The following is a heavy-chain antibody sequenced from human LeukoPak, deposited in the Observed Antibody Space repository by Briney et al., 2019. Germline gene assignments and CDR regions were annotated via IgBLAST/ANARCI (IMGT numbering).Heavy chain of an antibody. Sequence: GGSLRLSCAASGFTFSTYGMHWVRQAPGKGLEWVAVISYDGSNKYYADSVKGRFTISRDNSKNTLYLQMNSLRVEDTAVYYCAKQQGYYGSGSYDYWGQGTLVTASS. CDR3: AKQQGYYGSGSYDY. CDR1: GFTFSTYG. D-gene: IGHD3-10*01. J-gene: IGHJ4*02. V-gene: IGHV3-30*18. CDR2: ISYDGSNK.